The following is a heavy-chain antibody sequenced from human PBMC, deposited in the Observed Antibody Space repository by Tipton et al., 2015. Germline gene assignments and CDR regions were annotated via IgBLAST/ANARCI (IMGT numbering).Heavy chain of an antibody. J-gene: IGHJ4*02. Sequence: GSLRLSCTASGFPFTSSAMSWVRQAPGKGLEWVSSISGSGSATYYADSVKGRFTISRDNSKNTLFLQMNSLRADDTAVYYCANRDLGGIFVDYFQHWGQGTLVAVSS. CDR2: ISGSGSAT. CDR1: GFPFTSSA. V-gene: IGHV3-23*01. CDR3: ANRDLGGIFVDYFQH. D-gene: IGHD3-16*02.